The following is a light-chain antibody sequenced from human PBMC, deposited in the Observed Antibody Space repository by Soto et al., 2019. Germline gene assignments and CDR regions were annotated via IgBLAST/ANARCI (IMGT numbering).Light chain of an antibody. Sequence: VVTQSPATLSVFPGETATLSCRASQSVSSDLAWYQQRPGQAPRLLIYGASTRATGIPARFSGSGSGTEFRLTISSLQSEDFATYYCQQYNTWHPKMAFGRGTKVEIK. J-gene: IGKJ1*01. CDR2: GAS. CDR1: QSVSSD. CDR3: QQYNTWHPKMA. V-gene: IGKV3-15*01.